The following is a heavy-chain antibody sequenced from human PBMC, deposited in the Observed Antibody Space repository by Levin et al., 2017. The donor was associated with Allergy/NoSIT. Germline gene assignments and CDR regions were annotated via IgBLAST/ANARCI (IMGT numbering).Heavy chain of an antibody. Sequence: SQTLSLPCTVSGGSILSTNYYWGWIRQPPGQGLEWIGCIYYTGSSHYNPSLKSRVTISVDTSKDHFSLNLTSVTAADTAVYFCARSSSLEYFDPWGQGTLVTVSS. CDR3: ARSSSLEYFDP. V-gene: IGHV4-39*02. J-gene: IGHJ5*02. D-gene: IGHD3-3*01. CDR1: GGSILSTNYY. CDR2: IYYTGSS.